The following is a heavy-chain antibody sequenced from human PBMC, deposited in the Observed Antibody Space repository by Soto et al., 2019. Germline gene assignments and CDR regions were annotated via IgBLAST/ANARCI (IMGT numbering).Heavy chain of an antibody. J-gene: IGHJ4*02. Sequence: GGSLRLSCAACGFPFSSYSMTWVRQAPGKGLEWVSSISGSGISTYSADSVKGRFTVSRDNSKNTQYLQMDSLRVEDTAVYLCAKGIAPVLTYKGIDYCGQRTLVAVCS. CDR3: AKGIAPVLTYKGIDY. D-gene: IGHD6-13*01. CDR2: ISGSGIST. CDR1: GFPFSSYS. V-gene: IGHV3-23*01.